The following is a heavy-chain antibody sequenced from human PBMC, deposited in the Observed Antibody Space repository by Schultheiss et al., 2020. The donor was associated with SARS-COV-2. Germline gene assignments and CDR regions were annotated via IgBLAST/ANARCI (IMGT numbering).Heavy chain of an antibody. CDR1: GFTFSSYA. CDR2: ISYDGSNK. V-gene: IGHV3-30*04. D-gene: IGHD6-13*01. Sequence: GESLKISCAASGFTFSSYAMHWVRQAPGKGLEWVAVISYDGSNKYYADSVKGRFTISRDNSKNTLYLQMNSLRAEDTAVYYCARSDSSSWYHGAFDIWGQGTMVTVSS. J-gene: IGHJ3*02. CDR3: ARSDSSSWYHGAFDI.